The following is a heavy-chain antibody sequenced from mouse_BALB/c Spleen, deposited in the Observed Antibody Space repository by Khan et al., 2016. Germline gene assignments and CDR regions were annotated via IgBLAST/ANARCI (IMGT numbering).Heavy chain of an antibody. V-gene: IGHV6-6*02. Sequence: EVKLVESGGGLVQPGGSMKLSCVAFGFTFSNYWMNWVRQSPEKGLECVAEIRLKSNNYATHYAESVKGRFNISRDDSKSSVNLQMNNLRAEDTGIYYCTTGFAYWGQGTLVTVSA. J-gene: IGHJ3*01. CDR1: GFTFSNYW. CDR2: IRLKSNNYAT. CDR3: TTGFAY.